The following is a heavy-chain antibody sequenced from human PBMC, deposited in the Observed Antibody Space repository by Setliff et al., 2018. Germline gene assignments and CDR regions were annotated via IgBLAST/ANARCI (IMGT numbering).Heavy chain of an antibody. J-gene: IGHJ4*02. CDR2: INHSGST. Sequence: SETLSLTCAVYGGSFGGNYWSWIRQPPGKGLEWIGEINHSGSTNHNPSLKSRVTISVDTSKNQFSLNLSSVTAADTAMYYCARVDNFWSGPIDYWGQGTLVTVSS. CDR3: ARVDNFWSGPIDY. CDR1: GGSFGGNY. D-gene: IGHD3-3*01. V-gene: IGHV4-34*01.